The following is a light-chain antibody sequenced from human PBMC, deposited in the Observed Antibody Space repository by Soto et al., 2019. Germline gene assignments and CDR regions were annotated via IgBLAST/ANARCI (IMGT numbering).Light chain of an antibody. CDR1: QSVLFNSNNKSY. CDR3: QQYYSTPLT. CDR2: RAS. Sequence: DIVMTQSPGSLALSLGERATINCKANQSVLFNSNNKSYLAWYQQKTGQPPKLLFYRASSRDSGVPDRFSGSGSGTDFTLTITSLQAEDVAVYYCQQYYSTPLTFGGGTKVEIK. J-gene: IGKJ4*01. V-gene: IGKV4-1*01.